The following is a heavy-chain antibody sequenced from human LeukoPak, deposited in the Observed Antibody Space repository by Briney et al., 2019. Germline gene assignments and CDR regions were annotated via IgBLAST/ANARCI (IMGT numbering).Heavy chain of an antibody. CDR3: ARRRITMVRGRAGGDFDY. Sequence: TSSETLSLTCTVSGGSISSSSYYWGWIRQPPGKGLEWIGSIYYSGSTYYNPSLKSRVTIPIDTSKNQFSLKLSSVTAADTAVYYCARRRITMVRGRAGGDFDYWGQGTLVTVSS. CDR2: IYYSGST. V-gene: IGHV4-39*07. CDR1: GGSISSSSYY. J-gene: IGHJ4*02. D-gene: IGHD3-10*01.